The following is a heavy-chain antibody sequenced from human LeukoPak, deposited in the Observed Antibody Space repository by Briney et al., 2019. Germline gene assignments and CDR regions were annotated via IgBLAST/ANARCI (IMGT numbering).Heavy chain of an antibody. V-gene: IGHV1-69*04. CDR1: GGTFSSYA. J-gene: IGHJ5*02. D-gene: IGHD2-2*02. CDR2: IIPILGIA. Sequence: ASVKVSCKASGGTFSSYAISWVRQAPGQGLEWMGRIIPILGIANYAQKFQGRVTITADKSTSTAYMELSSLRSEDTAVYYCARDSIVVVPAAISGLFDPWGQGTLVTVSS. CDR3: ARDSIVVVPAAISGLFDP.